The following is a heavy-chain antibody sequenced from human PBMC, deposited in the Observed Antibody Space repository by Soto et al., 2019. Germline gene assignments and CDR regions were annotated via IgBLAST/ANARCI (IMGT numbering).Heavy chain of an antibody. CDR3: AQADAAAGAPFDP. V-gene: IGHV3-11*01. Sequence: GGPLRLSCASSGFTFSDYYMSWIRQAPGKGLEWVSYISSSGSTIYYGVCVKGQFTISRDNGKNQLHLQMDSVRAEDRAVYYCAQADAAAGAPFDPWGQGTLVTVPS. J-gene: IGHJ5*02. CDR1: GFTFSDYY. D-gene: IGHD6-13*01. CDR2: ISSSGSTI.